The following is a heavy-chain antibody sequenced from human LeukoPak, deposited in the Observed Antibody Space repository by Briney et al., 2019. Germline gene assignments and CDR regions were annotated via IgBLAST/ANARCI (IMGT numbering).Heavy chain of an antibody. Sequence: PSETLSLTCTVSGGSISSYYWSWIRQPPGKGLEWIGSIYYSGSTYYNPSLKSRVTISVDTSKNQFSLKLSSVTAADTAVYYRARHPRGSSGWYYFDYWGQGTLVTVSS. CDR2: IYYSGST. J-gene: IGHJ4*02. CDR3: ARHPRGSSGWYYFDY. CDR1: GGSISSYY. D-gene: IGHD6-19*01. V-gene: IGHV4-59*05.